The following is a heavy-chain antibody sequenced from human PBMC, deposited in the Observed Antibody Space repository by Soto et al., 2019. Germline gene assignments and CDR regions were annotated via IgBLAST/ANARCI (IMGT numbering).Heavy chain of an antibody. D-gene: IGHD6-13*01. Sequence: GESLKISCKGSGYSFTSYWISWVRQMPGKGLEWMGRIDPSDSYTNYSPSFQGHVTISADKSISTAYLQWSSLKASDTAMYYCARPIAVAGTLYNSFDPWGQGTLVTVSS. CDR3: ARPIAVAGTLYNSFDP. CDR2: IDPSDSYT. J-gene: IGHJ5*02. CDR1: GYSFTSYW. V-gene: IGHV5-10-1*01.